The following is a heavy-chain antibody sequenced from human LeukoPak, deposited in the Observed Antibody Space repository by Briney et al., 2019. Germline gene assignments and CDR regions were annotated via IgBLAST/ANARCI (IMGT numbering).Heavy chain of an antibody. CDR3: ARGQRRLQDY. J-gene: IGHJ4*02. CDR2: ISYSGNT. V-gene: IGHV4-59*01. CDR1: GGSISSYY. Sequence: SETLSLTCTVSGGSISSYYWSWIRQPPGKGLEWIGYISYSGNTNYNPSLKSRVTIPLDTSKSQISLKLSSVTAADTAVYYCARGQRRLQDYWGQGTLVTVSS.